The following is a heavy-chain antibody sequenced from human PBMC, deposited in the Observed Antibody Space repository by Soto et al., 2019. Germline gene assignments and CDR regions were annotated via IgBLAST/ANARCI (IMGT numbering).Heavy chain of an antibody. D-gene: IGHD3-22*01. CDR2: IKGEADGGTT. Sequence: GGSLRLSCAAAGVTFNNAWMSWVRQAPGKGLEWVGRIKGEADGGTTDYAAPVKGRITISRDHSKDTLYLQMNSLKTEDTAVYYCTTGLSNGYYNFDYWGQGTPVTVSS. J-gene: IGHJ4*02. CDR3: TTGLSNGYYNFDY. CDR1: GVTFNNAW. V-gene: IGHV3-15*01.